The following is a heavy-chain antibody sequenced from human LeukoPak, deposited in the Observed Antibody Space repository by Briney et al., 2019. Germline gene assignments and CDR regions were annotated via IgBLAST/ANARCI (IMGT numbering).Heavy chain of an antibody. CDR2: INPNSGGT. D-gene: IGHD2-2*01. Sequence: ASVTVSCKASGYTFTGYYMHWVRQAPGQGLEWMGWINPNSGGTNYAQKFQGRVTMTRDTSISTAYMELSRLRSDDTAMYYCARDRVRHCSSTSCYYYYYMDVWGKGTTVTVSS. V-gene: IGHV1-2*02. CDR3: ARDRVRHCSSTSCYYYYYMDV. CDR1: GYTFTGYY. J-gene: IGHJ6*03.